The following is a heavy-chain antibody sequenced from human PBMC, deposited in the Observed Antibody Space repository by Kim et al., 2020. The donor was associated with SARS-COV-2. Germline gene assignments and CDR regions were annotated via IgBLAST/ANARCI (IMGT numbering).Heavy chain of an antibody. CDR1: GFTFSSYA. CDR3: AREETTWVRVVVIGGYF. CDR2: ISYDGSNK. Sequence: GGSLRRSCAASGFTFSSYAMHWVRQAPGKGLEWVAVISYDGSNKYYADSVKGRFTISRDNSKNTLYLQMNSLRAEDTAVYYCAREETTWVRVVVIGGYF. D-gene: IGHD3-10*01. V-gene: IGHV3-30*04. J-gene: IGHJ4*03.